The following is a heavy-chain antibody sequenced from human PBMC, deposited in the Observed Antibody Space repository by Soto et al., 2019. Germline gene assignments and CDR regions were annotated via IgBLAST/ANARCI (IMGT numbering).Heavy chain of an antibody. Sequence: TLSLTCAFSGYSISSGYYWGWIRQPPGKGLEWIGSIYHSGSTYYNPSLKSRVTISVDTSKNQFSLKLSSVTAADTAVYYCARVRVGARYNWFDPWGQGTLVTVSS. D-gene: IGHD1-26*01. V-gene: IGHV4-38-2*01. CDR1: GYSISSGYY. CDR2: IYHSGST. J-gene: IGHJ5*02. CDR3: ARVRVGARYNWFDP.